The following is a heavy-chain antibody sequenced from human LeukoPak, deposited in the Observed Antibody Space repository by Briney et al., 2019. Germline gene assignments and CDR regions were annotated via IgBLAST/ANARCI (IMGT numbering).Heavy chain of an antibody. CDR3: ARDLSGYGIFDY. CDR2: IYYSAST. J-gene: IGHJ4*02. V-gene: IGHV4-30-4*08. CDR1: GGSISSGGYY. D-gene: IGHD5-12*01. Sequence: PSGTLSLTCTVSGGSISSGGYYWSWIRQPPGKGLEWIGYIYYSASTYYSPSLKSRVTVSVDTSKNRFSLKLSSVTAADTAMYYCARDLSGYGIFDYWGQGTLVTVSS.